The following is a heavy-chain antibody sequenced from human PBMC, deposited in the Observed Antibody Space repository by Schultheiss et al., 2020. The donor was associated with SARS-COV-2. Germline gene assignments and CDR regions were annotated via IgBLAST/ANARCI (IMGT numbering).Heavy chain of an antibody. Sequence: GGSLRLSCAASGFTFSSYAMHWVRQAPGKGLEWVSYISSSSSTIYYADSVKGRFTISRDNAKNSLYLQMNSLRAEDTAVYYCASIPKEYCSSTSCSRTYYYYYMDVWGKGTTITVAS. D-gene: IGHD2-2*01. CDR3: ASIPKEYCSSTSCSRTYYYYYMDV. CDR2: ISSSSSTI. CDR1: GFTFSSYA. J-gene: IGHJ6*03. V-gene: IGHV3-48*04.